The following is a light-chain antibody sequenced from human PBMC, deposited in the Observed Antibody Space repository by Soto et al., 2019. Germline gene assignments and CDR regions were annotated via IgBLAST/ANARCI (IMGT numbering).Light chain of an antibody. CDR2: GPS. Sequence: EIVLTQSTANLSVSPGARATLSCGASQSVSSNLAWYQQKPGQAPRLLIYGPSSRATGIPDKFSGSGSGTDFTLTISRLEPEDSAVYYCQQYATSPRTFGQGTKVDIK. V-gene: IGKV3-20*01. CDR1: QSVSSN. CDR3: QQYATSPRT. J-gene: IGKJ1*01.